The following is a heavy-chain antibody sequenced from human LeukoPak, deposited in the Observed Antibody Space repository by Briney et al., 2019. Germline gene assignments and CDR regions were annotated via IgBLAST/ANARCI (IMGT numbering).Heavy chain of an antibody. V-gene: IGHV3-48*02. J-gene: IGHJ3*02. D-gene: IGHD6-19*01. CDR2: ISTGSSTT. CDR1: EFAFSTYN. CDR3: ARVRYSSGWYEAAFDI. Sequence: GGSLRLSCAASEFAFSTYNMNWVRQAPGKGLEWVSYISTGSSTTYYADSVKGRFTISRDNVENSLYLQMNSLRDEDTAVYYCARVRYSSGWYEAAFDIWGQGTMVTVSS.